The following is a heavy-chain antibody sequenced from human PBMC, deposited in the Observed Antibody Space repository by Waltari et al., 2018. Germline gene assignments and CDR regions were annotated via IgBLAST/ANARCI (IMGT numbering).Heavy chain of an antibody. CDR1: GFTFSSYS. CDR3: ARDPYGDYVFDY. Sequence: EVQLVESGGGLVKPGGSLRLSCAASGFTFSSYSMNWVRQAPGKWLECVSSISSSSSYIYYADSVKGRFTISRDNAKNSLYLQMNSLRAEDTAVYYCARDPYGDYVFDYWGQGTLVTVSS. J-gene: IGHJ4*02. CDR2: ISSSSSYI. V-gene: IGHV3-21*01. D-gene: IGHD4-17*01.